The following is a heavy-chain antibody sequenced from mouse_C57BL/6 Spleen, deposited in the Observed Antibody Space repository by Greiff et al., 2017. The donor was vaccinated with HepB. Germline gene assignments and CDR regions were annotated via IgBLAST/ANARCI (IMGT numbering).Heavy chain of an antibody. J-gene: IGHJ4*01. CDR2: IYPGSGST. CDR1: GYTFTSYW. Sequence: QVQLQQPGAELVKPGASVKLSCKASGYTFTSYWITWVKQSSGQGLEWIGDIYPGSGSTNYNEKFKSKATLTVDTSSSTAYMQLSSLTSEDSAVYYCARRGYYGSSYAMDYWGQGTSVTVSS. D-gene: IGHD1-1*01. CDR3: ARRGYYGSSYAMDY. V-gene: IGHV1-55*01.